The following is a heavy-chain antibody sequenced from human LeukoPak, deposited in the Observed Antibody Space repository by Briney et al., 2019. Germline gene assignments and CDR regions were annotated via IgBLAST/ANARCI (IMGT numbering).Heavy chain of an antibody. CDR2: INHSGST. D-gene: IGHD1-14*01. Sequence: SETLSLTCTVSGGSISSGDYYWSWIRQPPGKGLEWIGEINHSGSTNYNPSLKSRVTISVDTSKNQFSLKLSSVTAADTAVYYCARGRTRPIDYWGQGTLVTVSS. V-gene: IGHV4-39*07. CDR3: ARGRTRPIDY. CDR1: GGSISSGDYY. J-gene: IGHJ4*02.